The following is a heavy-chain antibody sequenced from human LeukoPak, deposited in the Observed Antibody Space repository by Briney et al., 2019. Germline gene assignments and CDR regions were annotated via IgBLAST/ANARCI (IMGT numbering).Heavy chain of an antibody. CDR1: GFTFSSYA. CDR2: ISGSGGST. J-gene: IGHJ3*02. Sequence: GGSLRLSCAASGFTFSSYAMSWVRQAPGKGLKWVSAISGSGGSTYYADSVKGRFTISRDNSKNTLYLQMNSLRAEDTAVYYCAKDRHYDSSGYFSAFDIWGQGTMVTVSS. CDR3: AKDRHYDSSGYFSAFDI. V-gene: IGHV3-23*01. D-gene: IGHD3-22*01.